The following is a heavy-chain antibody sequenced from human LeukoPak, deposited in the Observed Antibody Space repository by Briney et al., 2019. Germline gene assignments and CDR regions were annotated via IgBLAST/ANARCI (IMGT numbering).Heavy chain of an antibody. CDR3: ATYIGGHTVTTSGAFDI. J-gene: IGHJ3*02. D-gene: IGHD4-17*01. Sequence: GESLKISCKGSGCSFTSYWIGWVRQMPGKGLEWMGIIYPGDSDTRYSPSFQGQVTISADKSISTAYLQWSSLKASDTAMYYCATYIGGHTVTTSGAFDIWGQGTMVTVSS. V-gene: IGHV5-51*01. CDR2: IYPGDSDT. CDR1: GCSFTSYW.